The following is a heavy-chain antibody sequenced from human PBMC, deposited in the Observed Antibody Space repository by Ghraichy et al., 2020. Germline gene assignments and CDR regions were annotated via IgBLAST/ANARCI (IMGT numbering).Heavy chain of an antibody. CDR2: ISYDGSNK. CDR3: AKDKASSSFDY. Sequence: GESLNISCAASGFTFSSYGMHWVRQAPGKGLEWVAVISYDGSNKYYADSVKGRFTISRDNSKNTLYLQMNSLRAEDTAVYYCAKDKASSSFDYWGQGTLVTVSS. CDR1: GFTFSSYG. J-gene: IGHJ4*02. V-gene: IGHV3-30*18. D-gene: IGHD6-6*01.